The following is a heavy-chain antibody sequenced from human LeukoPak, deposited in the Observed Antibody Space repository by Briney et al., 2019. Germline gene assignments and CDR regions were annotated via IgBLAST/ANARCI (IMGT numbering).Heavy chain of an antibody. Sequence: GGSLRLSCAASGFTFSSYAMSWVRQAPGKGLEWVSVISGSGGSTYYADPVKGRFTISRDNSKNTLYLQMNSLRAEDTAVYYCAKDSSMIVVEGAFDIWGQGIMVTVSS. CDR2: ISGSGGST. CDR3: AKDSSMIVVEGAFDI. J-gene: IGHJ3*02. CDR1: GFTFSSYA. V-gene: IGHV3-23*01. D-gene: IGHD3-22*01.